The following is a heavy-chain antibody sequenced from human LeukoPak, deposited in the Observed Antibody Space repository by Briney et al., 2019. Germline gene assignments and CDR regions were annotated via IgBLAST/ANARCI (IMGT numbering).Heavy chain of an antibody. Sequence: GGSLRLSCAASGFTFSSYWMHWVRQAPGKGLVWVSRINSDGSSTSYADSVKGRFTISRDNAKNTLYLQMNSLRAEDTAVYYCARDLFRYGAYYYDSSGNWFDPWGQGTLVTVSS. CDR1: GFTFSSYW. D-gene: IGHD3-22*01. CDR3: ARDLFRYGAYYYDSSGNWFDP. CDR2: INSDGSST. V-gene: IGHV3-74*01. J-gene: IGHJ5*02.